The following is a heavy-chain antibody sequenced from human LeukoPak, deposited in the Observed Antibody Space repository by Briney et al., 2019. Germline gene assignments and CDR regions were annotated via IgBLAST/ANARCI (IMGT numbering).Heavy chain of an antibody. CDR2: IYTSGST. CDR3: ARETPPDYYGSGSYYNPHFDY. J-gene: IGHJ4*02. CDR1: GGSISTYY. Sequence: TASETLSLTCTVSGGSISTYYWTWIRQPAGKGLEWIGRIYTSGSTNYNPSLKSRVTMSVDTSKNQFSLKLSSVTAADTAVYYCARETPPDYYGSGSYYNPHFDYWGQGTLVTVSS. D-gene: IGHD3-10*01. V-gene: IGHV4-4*07.